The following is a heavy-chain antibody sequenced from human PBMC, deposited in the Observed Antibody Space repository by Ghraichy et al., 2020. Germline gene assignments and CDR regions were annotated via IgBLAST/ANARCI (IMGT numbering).Heavy chain of an antibody. V-gene: IGHV4-39*01. D-gene: IGHD3-10*01. CDR1: GGSISSSSYY. Sequence: SETLSLTCTVSGGSISSSSYYWGWIRQPPGKGLEWIGSIYYSGSTYYNPSLKSRVTISVDTSKNQFSLKLSSVTAADTAVYYCARHHSGYYGAGSVPWFDPWGQGTLVTVSS. CDR3: ARHHSGYYGAGSVPWFDP. CDR2: IYYSGST. J-gene: IGHJ5*02.